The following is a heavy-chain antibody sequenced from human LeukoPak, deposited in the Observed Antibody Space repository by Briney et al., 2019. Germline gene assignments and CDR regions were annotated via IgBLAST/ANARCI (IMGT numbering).Heavy chain of an antibody. CDR3: ARGGRSSPLDY. J-gene: IGHJ4*02. CDR1: GGSFSGYY. Sequence: SETLSLTCAVYGGSFSGYYWSWIRQPPGKGLEWIGEINHSGSTNYNPSLKSRVTISVDTSKNQFSLKLSSVTAADTVVYYCARGGRSSPLDYWGQGTLVTVSS. CDR2: INHSGST. V-gene: IGHV4-34*01. D-gene: IGHD6-13*01.